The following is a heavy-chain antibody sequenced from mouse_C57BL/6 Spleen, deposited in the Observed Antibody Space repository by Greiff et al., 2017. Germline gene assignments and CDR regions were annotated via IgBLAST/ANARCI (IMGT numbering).Heavy chain of an antibody. Sequence: EVKLVESGGDLVKPGGSLKLSCAASGFTFSSYGMSWVRQTPDKRLEWVATISSGGSYTYYPDSVKGRFTISRDNAKNTLYLQMSSLKSEDTAMYYCARLSGSFDYWGQGTTLTVSS. CDR2: ISSGGSYT. D-gene: IGHD3-2*02. CDR1: GFTFSSYG. J-gene: IGHJ2*01. V-gene: IGHV5-6*02. CDR3: ARLSGSFDY.